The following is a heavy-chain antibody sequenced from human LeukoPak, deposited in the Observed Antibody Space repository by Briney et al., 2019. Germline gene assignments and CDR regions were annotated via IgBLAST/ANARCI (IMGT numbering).Heavy chain of an antibody. J-gene: IGHJ4*02. Sequence: GGSLRLSCAASGFTFSSYGMHWVRQAPGKGLEWVAVISYDGSNKYYADSVKGRFTISRDNSKNTLYLQMNSLRAEDTAVYYCAKDFRKVSQRGYWGQGILVTVSS. CDR3: AKDFRKVSQRGY. V-gene: IGHV3-30*18. D-gene: IGHD2/OR15-2a*01. CDR2: ISYDGSNK. CDR1: GFTFSSYG.